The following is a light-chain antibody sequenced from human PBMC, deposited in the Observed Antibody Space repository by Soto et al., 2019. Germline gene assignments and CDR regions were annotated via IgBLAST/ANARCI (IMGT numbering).Light chain of an antibody. J-gene: IGKJ3*01. Sequence: DIVVTQSPASLAVSLGERATTTCKSSQSVLYSSNNKDYLAWYQQKPGQPPKLHVYWASTRESGVPDRFSGSGSGTDLSLTISSLQPEDEAVYYCHQYYDYVPTFGPGTKVEIK. V-gene: IGKV4-1*01. CDR3: HQYYDYVPT. CDR1: QSVLYSSNNKDY. CDR2: WAS.